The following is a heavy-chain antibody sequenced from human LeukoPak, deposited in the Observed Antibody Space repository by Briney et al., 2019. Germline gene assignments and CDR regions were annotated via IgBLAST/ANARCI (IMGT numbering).Heavy chain of an antibody. J-gene: IGHJ4*02. CDR1: GFTFSNFW. D-gene: IGHD1-14*01. CDR3: AKGTNFAFDN. V-gene: IGHV3-74*01. Sequence: GGSLRLSCAASGFTFSNFWMHWVRQAPGMGPVWVSQINPDGTDTLYADSVKGLFTISRDNARNTLYLQMNSLRAEDTAVYYCAKGTNFAFDNWGQGILVTVSS. CDR2: INPDGTDT.